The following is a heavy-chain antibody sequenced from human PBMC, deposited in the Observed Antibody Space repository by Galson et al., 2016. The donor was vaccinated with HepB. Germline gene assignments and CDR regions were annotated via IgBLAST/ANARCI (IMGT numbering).Heavy chain of an antibody. Sequence: SLRLSCAASGFTFSNYAVSWVRQAPGKGLEWVSLITGSGGSTYYADSVKGRFTISRDNSRNTLYLQMNSLRTEDTAVYYCAKCPPGTRGSLDSWGQGTLVTVSS. CDR1: GFTFSNYA. J-gene: IGHJ4*02. V-gene: IGHV3-23*01. CDR3: AKCPPGTRGSLDS. CDR2: ITGSGGST. D-gene: IGHD1-14*01.